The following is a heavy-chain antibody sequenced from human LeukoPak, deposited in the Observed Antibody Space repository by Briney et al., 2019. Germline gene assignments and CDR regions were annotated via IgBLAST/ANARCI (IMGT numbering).Heavy chain of an antibody. CDR1: GYSFTDYY. D-gene: IGHD3-22*01. V-gene: IGHV1-2*02. Sequence: GASVKVSCKASGYSFTDYYMHWVRQAPGQGLEWMGWINPNSGGTSYAQKFQGRVTMTRETSISTAYVELSGLTSDDTAVYYCARSFPVLVTTSTHFDYWGQGTPITVSS. J-gene: IGHJ4*02. CDR3: ARSFPVLVTTSTHFDY. CDR2: INPNSGGT.